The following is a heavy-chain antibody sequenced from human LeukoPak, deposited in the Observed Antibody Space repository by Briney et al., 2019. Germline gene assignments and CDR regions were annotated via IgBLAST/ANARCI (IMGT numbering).Heavy chain of an antibody. D-gene: IGHD2-21*01. Sequence: SETLSLTCTVSNGPITSTKWWSWVRQPPGKGLEWIGEISHTGCTNYNPSFNSRVTMSVDKSKSQFSLSLKSVTAADTALYYCASSSLVVVVTYGFDIWGRGTVVTVSS. CDR1: NGPITSTKW. V-gene: IGHV4-4*02. CDR2: ISHTGCT. J-gene: IGHJ3*02. CDR3: ASSSLVVVVTYGFDI.